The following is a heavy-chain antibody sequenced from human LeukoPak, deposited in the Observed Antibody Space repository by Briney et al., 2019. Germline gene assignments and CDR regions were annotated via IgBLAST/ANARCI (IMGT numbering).Heavy chain of an antibody. CDR2: VYSGGTT. D-gene: IGHD4-23*01. J-gene: IGHJ4*02. V-gene: IGHV3-53*01. Sequence: GGSLRLSCAASGFTFSSYAMSWVRQAPGKGLEWVSVVYSGGTTYYADSVKGRFTISKDNSNNTLYLQMNSLRAEDTAVYYCTRANGGRRIDYWGQGTLVTVSS. CDR3: TRANGGRRIDY. CDR1: GFTFSSYA.